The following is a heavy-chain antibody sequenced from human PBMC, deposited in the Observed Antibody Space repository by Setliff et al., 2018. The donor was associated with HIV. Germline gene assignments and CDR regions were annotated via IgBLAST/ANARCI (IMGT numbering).Heavy chain of an antibody. J-gene: IGHJ4*02. CDR2: IYYSGSA. CDR3: ARGGTVSADFDS. D-gene: IGHD6-19*01. CDR1: GDSIRNGAYY. V-gene: IGHV4-39*07. Sequence: PSETLSLTCTVSGDSIRNGAYYWGWIRQPPGKGLEWIGSIYYSGSAYYNPSFKSRVTLSVDTSENQFSLRLSSVTAADTAVYFCARGGTVSADFDSWGQGTLVTVSS.